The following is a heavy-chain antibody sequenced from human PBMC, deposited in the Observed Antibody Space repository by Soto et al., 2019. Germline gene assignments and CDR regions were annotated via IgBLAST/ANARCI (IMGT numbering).Heavy chain of an antibody. J-gene: IGHJ4*02. D-gene: IGHD5-18*01. CDR2: IYYSGST. Sequence: SDTLSLTCAVSGGSIIGYYWSWSRQPPGKGLEWIGYIYYSGSTNYNPSLKSRVTISVDTSKNQFSLKLSSVTAADTAVYYCAGVDTAMVTPFLAFDYWGQGTLVTVSS. V-gene: IGHV4-59*07. CDR3: AGVDTAMVTPFLAFDY. CDR1: GGSIIGYY.